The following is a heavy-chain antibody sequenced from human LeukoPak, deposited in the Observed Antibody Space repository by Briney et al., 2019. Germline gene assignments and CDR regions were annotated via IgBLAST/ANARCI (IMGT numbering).Heavy chain of an antibody. CDR1: GFTFSSYA. CDR3: ARRAASGRYFDY. V-gene: IGHV3-30-3*01. J-gene: IGHJ4*02. Sequence: GRSLRLSCAASGFTFSSYAMPWVRQAPGKGLEWVAVISYDGSNKYYADSVKGRFTISRDNAGNSLYLQMSSLRAEDTAVYYCARRAASGRYFDYWGQGTPVTVSS. D-gene: IGHD6-13*01. CDR2: ISYDGSNK.